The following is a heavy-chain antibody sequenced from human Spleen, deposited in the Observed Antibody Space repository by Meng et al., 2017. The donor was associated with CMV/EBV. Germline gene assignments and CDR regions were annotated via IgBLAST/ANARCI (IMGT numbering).Heavy chain of an antibody. J-gene: IGHJ4*02. CDR3: ARKYSGSYYGDYFDH. D-gene: IGHD1-26*01. Sequence: EVQLVESGGXLVKPGGSLRLYCAASGFTFSSYSMNWVRQAPGKGLEWVSSISSSSSYIYYADSVKGRFTISRDNAKNSLYLQMNSLRAEDTAVYYCARKYSGSYYGDYFDHWGQGTLVTVSS. V-gene: IGHV3-21*01. CDR1: GFTFSSYS. CDR2: ISSSSSYI.